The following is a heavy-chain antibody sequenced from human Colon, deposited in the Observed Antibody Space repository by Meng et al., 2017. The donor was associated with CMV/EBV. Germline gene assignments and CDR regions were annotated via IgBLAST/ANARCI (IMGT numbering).Heavy chain of an antibody. CDR3: ATTIVVLPAATTDY. CDR1: GFTFTSYA. CDR2: ISSSSRDI. Sequence: GSLRLSCAASGFTFTSYAMNWVRQAPGKGLEWVSSISSSSRDINYADSVKGRFTISRDNAKNSLYLQMNSLRAEDSGVYYCATTIVVLPAATTDYRGQGTLVTVSS. J-gene: IGHJ4*02. D-gene: IGHD2-15*01. V-gene: IGHV3-21*01.